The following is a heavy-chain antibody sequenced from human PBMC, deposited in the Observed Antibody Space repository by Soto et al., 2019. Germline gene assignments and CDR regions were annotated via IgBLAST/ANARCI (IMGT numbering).Heavy chain of an antibody. CDR2: IIPIFGTA. CDR1: GGTFSSYA. V-gene: IGHV1-69*13. J-gene: IGHJ6*02. D-gene: IGHD1-26*01. CDR3: ARDQYSGGYYADYGMDV. Sequence: ASVKVSCKASGGTFSSYAISWVRQAPGQGLEWMGGIIPIFGTANYAQKFQGRVTITADESTSTAYMELSSLRSEDTAVYYCARDQYSGGYYADYGMDVWGQGTMVTVSS.